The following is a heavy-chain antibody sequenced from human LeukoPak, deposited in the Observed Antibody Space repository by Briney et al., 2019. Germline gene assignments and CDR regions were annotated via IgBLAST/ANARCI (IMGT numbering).Heavy chain of an antibody. CDR3: ARSPVGVRKKHDL. J-gene: IGHJ5*02. V-gene: IGHV1-8*01. Sequence: ASVKVSCKASGYTITSYDINWVRQAHGQGLEWMGCMNPTSGHTGYVQKFQGRITMTRDTSVSTAYMELNSLTSEDTAVYYCARSPVGVRKKHDLWGQGTLVIVSS. CDR1: GYTITSYD. CDR2: MNPTSGHT. D-gene: IGHD3-10*01.